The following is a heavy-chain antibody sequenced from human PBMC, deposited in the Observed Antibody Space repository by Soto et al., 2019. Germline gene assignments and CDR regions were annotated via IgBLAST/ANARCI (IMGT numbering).Heavy chain of an antibody. J-gene: IGHJ4*02. CDR2: IYYSGST. CDR1: GASISSGVYY. D-gene: IGHD1-20*01. Sequence: SETLSLTCTVSGASISSGVYYWTWIRQHPGKGLEWIGYIYYSGSTNYNPSLKSRVTISVDTSKNQFSLKLSSVTAADTAVYYCARDRTITGIDSWGQGTLVTVSS. CDR3: ARDRTITGIDS. V-gene: IGHV4-61*08.